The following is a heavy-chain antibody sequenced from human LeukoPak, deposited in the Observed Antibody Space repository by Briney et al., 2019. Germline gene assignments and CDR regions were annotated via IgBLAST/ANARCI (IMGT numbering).Heavy chain of an antibody. CDR1: GFTFSNSG. Sequence: PGGSLRPSCAASGFTFSNSGMHWFGKAPGKGLGWVSGFNTDGITSNYGDSVKGRFTISRDNAKNTLYLQMNSLRAEDTAVYYCAAELEVKWGKYAFDIWGQGTMVTVSS. CDR3: AAELEVKWGKYAFDI. CDR2: FNTDGITS. J-gene: IGHJ3*02. D-gene: IGHD2-21*01. V-gene: IGHV3-74*01.